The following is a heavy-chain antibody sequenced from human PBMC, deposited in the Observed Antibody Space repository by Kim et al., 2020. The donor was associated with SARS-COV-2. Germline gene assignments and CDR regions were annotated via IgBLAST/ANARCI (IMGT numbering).Heavy chain of an antibody. CDR2: IDPSDSYT. Sequence: GESLKISCKGSGYSFTSYWISWVRQMPGKGLEWMGRIDPSDSYTNYSPSFQGHVTISADKSISTAYLQCSSLKASDTAMYYCASYCSSTSCYSGGAFDIWGQGTMVTVSS. D-gene: IGHD2-2*01. J-gene: IGHJ3*02. CDR3: ASYCSSTSCYSGGAFDI. CDR1: GYSFTSYW. V-gene: IGHV5-10-1*01.